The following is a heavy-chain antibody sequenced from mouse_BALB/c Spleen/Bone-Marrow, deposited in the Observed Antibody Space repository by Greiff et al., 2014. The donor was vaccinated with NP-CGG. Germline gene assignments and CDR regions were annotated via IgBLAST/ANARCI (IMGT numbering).Heavy chain of an antibody. CDR2: ISNGGGST. D-gene: IGHD1-1*01. V-gene: IGHV5-12-2*01. Sequence: EVQRVESGGGLVQPGGSLKLSCAASGFTFSSYTMSWVRQTPEKRLEWVAYISNGGGSTHYPDTVKGRFTISRDNAKNTLYLQMSSLKSEDTAMYYCARHPIYYYGSSWGNYAMDYWGQGTSVTVSS. CDR3: ARHPIYYYGSSWGNYAMDY. CDR1: GFTFSSYT. J-gene: IGHJ4*01.